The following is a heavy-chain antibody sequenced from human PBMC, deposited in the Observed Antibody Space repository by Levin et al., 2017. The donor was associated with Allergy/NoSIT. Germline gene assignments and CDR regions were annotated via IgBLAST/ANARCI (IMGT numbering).Heavy chain of an antibody. V-gene: IGHV3-21*01. J-gene: IGHJ4*02. CDR1: GFTFSSYS. Sequence: ASVKVSCAASGFTFSSYSMNWVRQAPGKGLEWVSSISSSSSYIYYADSVKGRFTISRDNAKNSLYLQMNSLRAEDTAVYYCASSAGGARFSFDYWGQGTLVTVSS. D-gene: IGHD2-8*02. CDR3: ASSAGGARFSFDY. CDR2: ISSSSSYI.